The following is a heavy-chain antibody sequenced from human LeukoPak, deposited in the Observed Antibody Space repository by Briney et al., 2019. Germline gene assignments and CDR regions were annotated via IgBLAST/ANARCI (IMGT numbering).Heavy chain of an antibody. D-gene: IGHD6-13*01. Sequence: PGGSLRLSCAASGFTFSSYAMIWVRQAPGKGLEWVSTISGSGGRTYYADSVKGRFTISRDNSKNTLYLQMNSLRVEDTAVFYCAKGAAAAGIFDHWGQGTLVTVSS. V-gene: IGHV3-23*01. CDR3: AKGAAAAGIFDH. CDR1: GFTFSSYA. J-gene: IGHJ4*02. CDR2: ISGSGGRT.